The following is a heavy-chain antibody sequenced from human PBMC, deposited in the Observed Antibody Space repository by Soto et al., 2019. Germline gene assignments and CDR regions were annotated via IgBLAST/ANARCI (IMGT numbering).Heavy chain of an antibody. D-gene: IGHD3-3*01. J-gene: IGHJ5*02. CDR2: IYYSGST. Sequence: SETLSLTCTVSGGSISSYYWSWIRQPPGKGLEWIGYIYYSGSTNYNPSLKSRVTISVDTSKNQFSLKLSSVTAADTAVYYCARDRSPVTLFGVDRMSRFDPWGQGTLVTVSS. CDR1: GGSISSYY. V-gene: IGHV4-59*01. CDR3: ARDRSPVTLFGVDRMSRFDP.